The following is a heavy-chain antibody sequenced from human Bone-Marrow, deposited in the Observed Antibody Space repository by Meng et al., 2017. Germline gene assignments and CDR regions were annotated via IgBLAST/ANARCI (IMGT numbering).Heavy chain of an antibody. CDR1: GGTFSSYA. J-gene: IGHJ3*02. D-gene: IGHD3-22*01. V-gene: IGHV1-69*05. CDR2: IIPIFGTA. Sequence: SVKVSCKASGGTFSSYAISWVRQAPGQGLEWMGGIIPIFGTANNAQKFQGRVTITTDESTSTAYMELSSLRSEDTAVYYCASYYDSSGYRPHDAFDIWGQGTMVTVSS. CDR3: ASYYDSSGYRPHDAFDI.